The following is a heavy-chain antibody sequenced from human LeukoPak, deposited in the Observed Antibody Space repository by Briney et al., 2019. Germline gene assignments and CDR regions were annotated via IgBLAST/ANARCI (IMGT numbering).Heavy chain of an antibody. V-gene: IGHV4-34*01. CDR2: INHSGST. CDR1: GGSFSVYY. J-gene: IGHJ5*02. Sequence: SETLSLTCAVYGGSFSVYYWSWIRQPPGKGLEWIGEINHSGSTNYNPSLKSRVTISVDTSKNQFSLKLSSVTAADTAVYYCASLWYDSSGSNWFDPWGQGTLVTVSS. D-gene: IGHD3-22*01. CDR3: ASLWYDSSGSNWFDP.